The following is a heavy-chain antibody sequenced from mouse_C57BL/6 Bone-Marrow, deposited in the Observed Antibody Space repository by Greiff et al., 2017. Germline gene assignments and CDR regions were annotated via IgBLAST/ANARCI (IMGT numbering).Heavy chain of an antibody. V-gene: IGHV14-4*01. CDR2: IDPENGDT. D-gene: IGHD2-4*01. J-gene: IGHJ2*01. Sequence: EVQLQQSGAELVRPGASVKLSCTASGFNIKDDYMHWVKQRPEQGLEWIGWIDPENGDTEYASKFQGKATITADTSSNTAYLQLSSLTSEDTAVYYCTTGIYYDYDEGDYWGQGTTRTGSS. CDR3: TTGIYYDYDEGDY. CDR1: GFNIKDDY.